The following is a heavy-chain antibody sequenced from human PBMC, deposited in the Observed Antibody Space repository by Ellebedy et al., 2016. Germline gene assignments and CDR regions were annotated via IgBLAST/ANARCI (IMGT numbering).Heavy chain of an antibody. D-gene: IGHD3-10*01. CDR2: IYYSGST. CDR3: ASSGFGEFYYGMDV. V-gene: IGHV4-61*10. J-gene: IGHJ6*02. Sequence: SETLSLXXTVSGGSISSGSYYWSWIRQPAGKGLEWIGYIYYSGSTNYNPSLKSRVTISVDRSKNQFSLKLSSVTAADTAVYYCASSGFGEFYYGMDVWGQGTTVTVSS. CDR1: GGSISSGSYY.